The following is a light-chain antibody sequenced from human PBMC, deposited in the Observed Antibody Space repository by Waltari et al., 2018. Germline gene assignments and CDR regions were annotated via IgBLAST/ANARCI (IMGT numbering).Light chain of an antibody. CDR1: QSLLDRSGNNY. J-gene: IGKJ4*01. CDR2: LGS. V-gene: IGKV2-28*01. Sequence: DIVMTQSPLSLPVTPGEPASISCRSSQSLLDRSGNNYLDWYVQKPGQSPQLLIYLGSNRASGVPDRFSGSGSGTDFTLKISRVEAEDVGIYYCMQALQSPLTFGGGTKVEIK. CDR3: MQALQSPLT.